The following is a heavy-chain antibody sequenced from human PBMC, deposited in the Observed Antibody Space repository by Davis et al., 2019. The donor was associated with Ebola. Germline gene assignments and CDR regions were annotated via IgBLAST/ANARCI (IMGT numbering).Heavy chain of an antibody. CDR1: GFIFRSYV. Sequence: GGSLRLSCAASGFIFRSYVMSWVRQAPGKGLEWVSTLCTSADTHYSDSVKGRFTISRDNYRNTLYLQMNGLRVEDTAIYYCAKDTSNIWFDIWGQGTMVTVSS. CDR2: LCTSADT. CDR3: AKDTSNIWFDI. J-gene: IGHJ3*02. D-gene: IGHD1-26*01. V-gene: IGHV3-23*01.